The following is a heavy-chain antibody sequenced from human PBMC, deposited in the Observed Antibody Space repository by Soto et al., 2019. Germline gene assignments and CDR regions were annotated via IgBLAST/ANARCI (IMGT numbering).Heavy chain of an antibody. CDR1: GGSISCYY. CDR2: IYYTGIT. D-gene: IGHD5-18*01. CDR3: VRDQFDNFGYHWFDR. V-gene: IGHV4-59*04. J-gene: IGHJ5*02. Sequence: SETLSLTCTVSGGSISCYYWSWIRQPPGKGLEWIGYIYYTGITYYNPSLKSRVTISRDTSKNQFSLRLTAVTAADTATYYCVRDQFDNFGYHWFDRWGQGTLVTVSS.